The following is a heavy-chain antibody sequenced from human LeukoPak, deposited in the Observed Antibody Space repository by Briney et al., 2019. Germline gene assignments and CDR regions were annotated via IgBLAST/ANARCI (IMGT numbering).Heavy chain of an antibody. J-gene: IGHJ4*02. CDR1: GGSVSSGGYY. D-gene: IGHD1-26*01. Sequence: SETLSLTCSVSGGSVSSGGYYWSWIRQSPGEGLEWIGWENYYNVSLRSRVTISVTAADTAVYFCARETPERYRGSYFDYWGQGILVTVSS. CDR2: WEN. CDR3: Y. V-gene: IGHV4-30-2*06.